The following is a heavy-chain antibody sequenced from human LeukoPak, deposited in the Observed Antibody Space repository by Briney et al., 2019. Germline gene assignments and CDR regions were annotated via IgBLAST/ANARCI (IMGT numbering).Heavy chain of an antibody. CDR2: ITSSSTSM. CDR1: GFTFTTYS. Sequence: PGGSLRLSCAASGFTFTTYSMNWVRQAPGKGLEWVSSITSSSTSMYYADSVKGRFTISRDNAKNSLYLQMNSLRAEDTAVYYCARESLRGYYFDYWGQGTLVTVSS. D-gene: IGHD3-16*01. CDR3: ARESLRGYYFDY. J-gene: IGHJ4*02. V-gene: IGHV3-21*01.